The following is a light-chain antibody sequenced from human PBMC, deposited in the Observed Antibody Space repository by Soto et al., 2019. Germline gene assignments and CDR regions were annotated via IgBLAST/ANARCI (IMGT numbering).Light chain of an antibody. J-gene: IGKJ1*01. Sequence: DIHMTQSPSTLTGSVGDRVASACRASQTISSWLAWYQQKPGKAPKLLIYAASTLQSGVPSRFSGSGSGTDFTLTISGLDPEDFATYYCQQTYSTPPTFGQGTKVDI. V-gene: IGKV1-39*01. CDR2: AAS. CDR3: QQTYSTPPT. CDR1: QTISSW.